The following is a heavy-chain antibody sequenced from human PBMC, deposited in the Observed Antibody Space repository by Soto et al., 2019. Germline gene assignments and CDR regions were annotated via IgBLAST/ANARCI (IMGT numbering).Heavy chain of an antibody. CDR1: GFTFSSYS. V-gene: IGHV3-48*01. J-gene: IGHJ6*03. CDR2: ISSSSSTI. Sequence: GGSLRLSCAASGFTFSSYSMNWVRQAPGKGLEWVSYISSSSSTIYYADSVKGRFTISRDNAKNSLYLQMNSLRAEDTAVYYCARRNRYCSSTSCYVGHYYYYMDVWGKGTTVTVSS. CDR3: ARRNRYCSSTSCYVGHYYYYMDV. D-gene: IGHD2-2*01.